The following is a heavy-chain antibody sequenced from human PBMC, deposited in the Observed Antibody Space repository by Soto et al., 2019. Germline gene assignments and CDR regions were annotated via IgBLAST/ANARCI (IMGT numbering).Heavy chain of an antibody. CDR2: INPNSGGT. CDR3: ATACRDGYNCRDY. J-gene: IGHJ4*02. V-gene: IGHV1-2*04. Sequence: QVQLVQSGAEVKKPGASVKVSCKASGYTFTGYYIHWVRQAPGQGLEWMGWINPNSGGTNYAQKFQGWVTMTRDTSISTAYMELSRLTSDDTAVYYCATACRDGYNCRDYWGQGTLFTVSS. CDR1: GYTFTGYY. D-gene: IGHD5-12*01.